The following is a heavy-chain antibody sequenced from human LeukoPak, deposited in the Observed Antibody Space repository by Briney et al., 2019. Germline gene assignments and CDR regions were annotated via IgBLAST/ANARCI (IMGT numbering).Heavy chain of an antibody. Sequence: GGSLRLSCAASGFSFSSHWVHWVRQAPGKGLVWVSRISDDGSYTSNVDSVKGRFTISRDYVNNMLYLHMNSLRAEDTAVYYCASFGISWRSSYWGQGTLVTVSS. CDR2: ISDDGSYT. J-gene: IGHJ4*02. CDR1: GFSFSSHW. V-gene: IGHV3-74*01. D-gene: IGHD2-21*01. CDR3: ASFGISWRSSY.